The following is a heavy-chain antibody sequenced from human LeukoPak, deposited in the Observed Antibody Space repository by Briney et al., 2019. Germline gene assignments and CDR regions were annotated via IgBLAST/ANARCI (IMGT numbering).Heavy chain of an antibody. CDR3: AKIGGVIVF. CDR1: GFTFSSYS. J-gene: IGHJ4*02. Sequence: GGSLRLSCAASGFTFSSYSMNWVRQAPGKGLEWVSAINGGGVSTYYADSVKGRFTISRDNSKNTLYLQMSSLRAEDTAVYYCAKIGGVIVFWGQGTLVTVSS. V-gene: IGHV3-23*01. CDR2: INGGGVST. D-gene: IGHD3-16*02.